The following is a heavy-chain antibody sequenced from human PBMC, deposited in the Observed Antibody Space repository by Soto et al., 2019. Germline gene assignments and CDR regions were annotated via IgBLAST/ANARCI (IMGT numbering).Heavy chain of an antibody. CDR1: GFTVSSNH. CDR3: AGPGEQHRY. J-gene: IGHJ4*02. D-gene: IGHD3-16*01. CDR2: IYSGGST. Sequence: EVQLVESGGGLVQPGGSLRLSCAASGFTVSSNHMSWVRQAPGKGLEWVSLIYSGGSTYYADSVKGRFTFSRDNSKNTLYRQMNSLRSEDTAVYYCAGPGEQHRYWGQGTLVTVSS. V-gene: IGHV3-66*01.